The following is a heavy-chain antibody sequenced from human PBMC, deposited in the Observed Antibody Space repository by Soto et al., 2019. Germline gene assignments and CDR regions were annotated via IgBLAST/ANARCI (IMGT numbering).Heavy chain of an antibody. Sequence: EVQLVESGGGLAQPGTSLRLSCAASGFTFDRHAMHWVRQAPGKGLEWVSGISWNNGNIGYAASVKGRFTISRDNAKNSLYPQMERLRTEDTALYYCAKDILLGNSGSYPDALDAWGQGIMVTVSP. CDR2: ISWNNGNI. D-gene: IGHD1-26*01. V-gene: IGHV3-9*01. CDR3: AKDILLGNSGSYPDALDA. CDR1: GFTFDRHA. J-gene: IGHJ3*01.